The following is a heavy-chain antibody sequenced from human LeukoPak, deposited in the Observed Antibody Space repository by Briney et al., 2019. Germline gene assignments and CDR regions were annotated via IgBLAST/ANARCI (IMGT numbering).Heavy chain of an antibody. D-gene: IGHD3-10*01. CDR1: GFTFSNYW. J-gene: IGHJ3*02. CDR3: VVLLRI. Sequence: GGSLRLSCAASGFTFSNYWMSWVRQAPGKGLEWVSSIDSSGGYMFYADSVKGRFTISRDNAKNSLYLQMNSLRAEDTAVYYCVVLLRIWGQGTMVTVSS. V-gene: IGHV3-21*01. CDR2: IDSSGGYM.